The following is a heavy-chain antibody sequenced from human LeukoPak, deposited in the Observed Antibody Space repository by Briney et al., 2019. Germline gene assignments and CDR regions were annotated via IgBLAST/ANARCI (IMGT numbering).Heavy chain of an antibody. CDR2: ISSGSTYI. CDR3: TRKGVDVFDI. J-gene: IGHJ3*02. Sequence: GGSLRLSCAASGFTFSSYSMNWVRQAPGKGLEWVSSISSGSTYIYYADSVKGRFTISRDNTKNSLYLQMNSLRAEDTAVYYCTRKGVDVFDIWGQATMVTVSS. CDR1: GFTFSSYS. D-gene: IGHD3-10*01. V-gene: IGHV3-21*01.